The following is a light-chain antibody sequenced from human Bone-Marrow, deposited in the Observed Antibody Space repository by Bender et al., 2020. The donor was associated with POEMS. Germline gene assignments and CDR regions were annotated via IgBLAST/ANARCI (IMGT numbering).Light chain of an antibody. CDR3: QVWDSTSDLVV. CDR1: NIGGKS. J-gene: IGLJ2*01. CDR2: DDT. Sequence: SYVLTQPPSVSVAPRQTATITCGGNNIGGKSVHWYRQKPGQAPVLVVYDDTDRPSGIPERFSGSNSGNTATLTISRVEAGDEADYYCQVWDSTSDLVVFGGGTKLTVL. V-gene: IGLV3-21*02.